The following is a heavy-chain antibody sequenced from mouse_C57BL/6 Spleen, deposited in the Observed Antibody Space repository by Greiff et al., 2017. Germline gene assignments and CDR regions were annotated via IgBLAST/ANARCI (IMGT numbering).Heavy chain of an antibody. V-gene: IGHV14-2*01. Sequence: VQLQQSGAELVKPGASVKLSCTASGFNIKDYYMHWVKQRTEQGLEWIGRIDPEDGETKYAPKFPGKATITADTSSNTAYLQLSSLTSEDTAVDYCAREESSSYPSIRYWGQGTSVTVSS. CDR2: IDPEDGET. CDR1: GFNIKDYY. J-gene: IGHJ4*01. CDR3: AREESSSYPSIRY. D-gene: IGHD1-1*01.